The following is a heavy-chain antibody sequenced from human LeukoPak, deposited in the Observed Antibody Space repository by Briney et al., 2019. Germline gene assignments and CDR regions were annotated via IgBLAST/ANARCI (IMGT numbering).Heavy chain of an antibody. CDR3: ARDRGQRLVLRYFDY. CDR1: GFTFSSYS. D-gene: IGHD6-13*01. CDR2: ISSSSYI. Sequence: GGSLRLSCAASGFTFSSYSMNWVRQAPGKGLEWVSSISSSSYIYYADSVKGRFTISRDNAKNSLYLQMNSLRAEDTAVYYCARDRGQRLVLRYFDYWGQGTLVTVSS. J-gene: IGHJ4*02. V-gene: IGHV3-21*01.